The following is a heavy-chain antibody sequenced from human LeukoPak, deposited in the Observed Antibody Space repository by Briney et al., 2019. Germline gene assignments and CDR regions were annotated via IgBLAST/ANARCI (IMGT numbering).Heavy chain of an antibody. CDR3: ARDYYDSSGYLPRYYYGMDV. CDR2: IYYSGTT. D-gene: IGHD3-22*01. CDR1: GGSISSYY. V-gene: IGHV4-59*01. J-gene: IGHJ6*02. Sequence: SETLSLTCTVSGGSISSYYWSWIRQPPGKGLEWIGYIYYSGTTNYNPSLKSRVTISVDTSKNQFSLKLSSVTAADTAVYYCARDYYDSSGYLPRYYYGMDVWGQGTTVTVSS.